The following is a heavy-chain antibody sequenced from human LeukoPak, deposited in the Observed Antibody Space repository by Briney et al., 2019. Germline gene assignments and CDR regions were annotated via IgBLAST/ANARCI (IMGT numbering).Heavy chain of an antibody. CDR3: ARHRIYSNYVNY. J-gene: IGHJ4*02. V-gene: IGHV1-69*06. Sequence: SVKVSCKASGGTFSSYAISWVRQAPGQGLEWMGRIIPIFGTANYAQKFQGRVTITADKSTSTAYMELSSLRSEDTAVYYCARHRIYSNYVNYWGQGTLATDSS. CDR2: IIPIFGTA. CDR1: GGTFSSYA. D-gene: IGHD4-11*01.